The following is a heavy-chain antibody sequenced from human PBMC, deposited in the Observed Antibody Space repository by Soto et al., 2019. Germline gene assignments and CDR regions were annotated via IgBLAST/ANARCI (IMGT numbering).Heavy chain of an antibody. V-gene: IGHV1-69*06. Sequence: SVKVSCKASGGTFSSYAISWVRQAPGQGLEWMGGIIPIFGTANYAQKFQGRVTITADKSTSTAYMELSSLRSEDTAVYYCASVVVVPAAINWFDPWGQGTLVTVSS. CDR3: ASVVVVPAAINWFDP. J-gene: IGHJ5*02. D-gene: IGHD2-2*01. CDR1: GGTFSSYA. CDR2: IIPIFGTA.